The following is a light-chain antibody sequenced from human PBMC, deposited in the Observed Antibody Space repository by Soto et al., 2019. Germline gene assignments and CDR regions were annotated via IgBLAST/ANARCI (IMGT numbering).Light chain of an antibody. J-gene: IGKJ1*01. Sequence: TQSLATQSLAPGAISTLDCRATQGLRNYLAWYHQKPGQAPRLLIHGASTRATGIPARFSGSGAGTDFTLTISSLEPEDFAVYYCQQYSDWPPTFGPGTKVDIK. CDR1: QGLRNY. CDR3: QQYSDWPPT. V-gene: IGKV3-11*01. CDR2: GAS.